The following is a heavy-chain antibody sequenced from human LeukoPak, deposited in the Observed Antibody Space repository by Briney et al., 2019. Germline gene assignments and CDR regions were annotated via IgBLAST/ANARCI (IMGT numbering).Heavy chain of an antibody. CDR3: ARGREMATRTGFDY. V-gene: IGHV4-59*01. J-gene: IGHJ4*02. CDR1: GGSISSYY. CDR2: IYYSGST. D-gene: IGHD5-24*01. Sequence: SETLSLTCTASGGSISSYYWSWIRQPPGKGLEWIGYIYYSGSTNYNPSLKSRVTISVDTSKNQFSLKLSSVTAADTAVYYCARGREMATRTGFDYWGQGTLVIVSS.